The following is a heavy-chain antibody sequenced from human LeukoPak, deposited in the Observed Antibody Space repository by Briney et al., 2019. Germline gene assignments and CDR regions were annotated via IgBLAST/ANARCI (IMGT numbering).Heavy chain of an antibody. CDR2: IIPIFGTA. CDR3: ARGINYGDYVNYYYGMDV. V-gene: IGHV1-69*13. CDR1: GGTFSSYA. D-gene: IGHD4-17*01. Sequence: SVKVSCKASGGTFSSYAISWVRQAPGQGLEWMGGIIPIFGTANYAQKFQGRVTITADESTSTAYMELSSLRSEDTAVYYCARGINYGDYVNYYYGMDVWGQGTTVTVSS. J-gene: IGHJ6*02.